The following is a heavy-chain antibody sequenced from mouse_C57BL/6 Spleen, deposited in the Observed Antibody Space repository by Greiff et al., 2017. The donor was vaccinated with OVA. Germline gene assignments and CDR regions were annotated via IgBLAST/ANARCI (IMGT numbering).Heavy chain of an antibody. CDR1: GYTFTSYG. V-gene: IGHV1-81*01. CDR2: IYPRSGNT. D-gene: IGHD1-1*01. J-gene: IGHJ2*01. Sequence: VKLMESGAELARPGASVKLSCKASGYTFTSYGISWVKQRTGQGLEWIGEIYPRSGNTYYNEKFKGKATLTADKSSSTAYMELRSLTSEDSAVYFCARREITTVVADFDYWGQGTTLTVSS. CDR3: ARREITTVVADFDY.